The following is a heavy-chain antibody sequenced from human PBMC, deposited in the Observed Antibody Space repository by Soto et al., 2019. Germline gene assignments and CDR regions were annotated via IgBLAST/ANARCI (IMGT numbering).Heavy chain of an antibody. V-gene: IGHV3-48*03. D-gene: IGHD2-15*01. Sequence: EVQLVESGGGLVQPGGSLRLSCAASGFTFSSYEMNWVRQAPGKGLEWVSYINSSGSTIYYADSVKGRFTISRDNAKNSMYLLMNRLRAEGAGVFYCASLVAGGGGGDYWCQGTLVTVSS. CDR3: ASLVAGGGGGDY. CDR1: GFTFSSYE. CDR2: INSSGSTI. J-gene: IGHJ4*02.